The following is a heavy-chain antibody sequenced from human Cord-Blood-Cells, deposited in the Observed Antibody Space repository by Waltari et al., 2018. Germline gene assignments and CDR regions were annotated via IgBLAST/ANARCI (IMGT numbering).Heavy chain of an antibody. Sequence: QVQLVQSGAAVKKPGSSVKVSCKASGGTFSSYAISWVRQAPGQGLEWMGGIIPIFGTANYAQKFQGRVTITADKSTSTAYMELSSLRSEDTAVYYCASQYSSSYYYYYGMDVWGQGTTVTVSS. CDR2: IIPIFGTA. D-gene: IGHD6-13*01. J-gene: IGHJ6*02. CDR3: ASQYSSSYYYYYGMDV. CDR1: GGTFSSYA. V-gene: IGHV1-69*06.